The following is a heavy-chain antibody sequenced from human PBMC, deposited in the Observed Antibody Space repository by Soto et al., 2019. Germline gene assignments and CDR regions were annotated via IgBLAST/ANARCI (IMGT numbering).Heavy chain of an antibody. V-gene: IGHV1-69*13. CDR1: GGTFSSYA. CDR2: IIPIFGTA. CDR3: ARSGANVDAFDI. Sequence: GASVKVSCKASGGTFSSYAISWVRQAPGQGLEWMGGIIPIFGTANYAQKFQGRVTITADESTSTAYMGLSSLRSEDTSVYCWARSGANVDAFDIWGQGTMVTVSS. J-gene: IGHJ3*02. D-gene: IGHD4-17*01.